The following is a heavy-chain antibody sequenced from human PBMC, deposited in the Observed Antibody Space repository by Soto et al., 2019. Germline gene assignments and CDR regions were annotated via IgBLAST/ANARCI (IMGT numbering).Heavy chain of an antibody. V-gene: IGHV1-46*01. J-gene: IGHJ6*02. D-gene: IGHD3-22*01. Sequence: GASVKVSCKASGYTFTSYYMHWVRQAPGQGLEWMGIINPSGGSTSYAQKFQGRVTMTWDTSTSTVYMELSSLRSEDTAVYYCARDLDNYYDSSGDHYYGMDVWGQGTTVTVSS. CDR1: GYTFTSYY. CDR2: INPSGGST. CDR3: ARDLDNYYDSSGDHYYGMDV.